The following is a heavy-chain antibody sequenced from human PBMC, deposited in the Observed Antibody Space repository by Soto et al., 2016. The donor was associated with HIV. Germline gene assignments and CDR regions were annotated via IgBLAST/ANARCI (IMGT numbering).Heavy chain of an antibody. V-gene: IGHV1-2*02. J-gene: IGHJ3*02. Sequence: VQSGAEVKKPGASVKVSCKASGYTFSGYYMHWVRQAPGQGLEWMGWINPNSGGTNYAQKFQGRVTMTRDTSISTAYMELSRLRSDDTAVYYCAKYCGGDCSDAFDIWGQGTMVTVSS. D-gene: IGHD2-21*02. CDR1: GYTFSGYY. CDR2: INPNSGGT. CDR3: AKYCGGDCSDAFDI.